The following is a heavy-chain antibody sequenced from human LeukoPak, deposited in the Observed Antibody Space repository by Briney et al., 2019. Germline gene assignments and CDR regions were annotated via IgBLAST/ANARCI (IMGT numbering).Heavy chain of an antibody. Sequence: SETLSLTCAVSGYSISSGYYWGWIRQPPGKGLEWIGSIYHSGNTYYNPSLKGRVTISIDTSKNHFSLKLTSVTAADTAVYYCARDLGSGGNPDYWGQGTLVTVSS. J-gene: IGHJ4*02. CDR3: ARDLGSGGNPDY. CDR2: IYHSGNT. V-gene: IGHV4-38-2*02. D-gene: IGHD4-23*01. CDR1: GYSISSGYY.